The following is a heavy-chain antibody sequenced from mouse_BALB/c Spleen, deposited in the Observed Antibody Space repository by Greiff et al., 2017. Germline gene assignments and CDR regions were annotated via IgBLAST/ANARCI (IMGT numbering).Heavy chain of an antibody. CDR1: GFTFSSYY. V-gene: IGHV5-6-2*01. D-gene: IGHD2-4*01. CDR3: ARHSDYDGEFAY. J-gene: IGHJ3*01. Sequence: EVNVVESGGGLVKLGGSLKLSCAASGFTFSSYYMSWVRQTPEKRLELVAAINSNGGSTYYPDTVKGRFTISRDNAKNTLYLQMSSLKSEDTALYYCARHSDYDGEFAYWGQGTLVTVSA. CDR2: INSNGGST.